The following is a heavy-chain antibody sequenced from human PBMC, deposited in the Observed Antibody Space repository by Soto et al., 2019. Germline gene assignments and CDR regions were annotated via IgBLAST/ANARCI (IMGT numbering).Heavy chain of an antibody. CDR1: GYTFTSYG. D-gene: IGHD6-13*01. J-gene: IGHJ6*02. Sequence: GASVKVSCKASGYTFTSYGISWVRQAPGQGLEWMGWISAYNGNTNYAQKLQGRVTMTTDTSTSTAYMELRSLRSDDTAVYYCARIAEAGHRLPYYYYGMDVWGQGTTVTVSS. CDR3: ARIAEAGHRLPYYYYGMDV. CDR2: ISAYNGNT. V-gene: IGHV1-18*01.